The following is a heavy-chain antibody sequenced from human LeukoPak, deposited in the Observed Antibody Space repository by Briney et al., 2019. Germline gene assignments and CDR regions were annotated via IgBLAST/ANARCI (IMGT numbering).Heavy chain of an antibody. D-gene: IGHD4-17*01. CDR2: ISAYNGNT. CDR3: ARDPGDYGDYDWFDP. CDR1: GYTFTSYG. Sequence: GASVKVSCKASGYTFTSYGISWVRQAPGQGLEWMGWISAYNGNTNYAQKPQGRVTVTTDTSTSTAYMELRSLRSDDTAVYYCARDPGDYGDYDWFDPWGQGTLVTVSS. V-gene: IGHV1-18*01. J-gene: IGHJ5*02.